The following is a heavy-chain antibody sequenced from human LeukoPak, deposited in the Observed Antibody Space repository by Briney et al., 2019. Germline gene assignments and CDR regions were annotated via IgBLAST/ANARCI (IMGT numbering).Heavy chain of an antibody. CDR1: GYSISSGYY. Sequence: SETLSLTCTVSGYSISSGYYWGWIRQSPGKGLEWIGSIYNSGSTYYNPSLKSRVTISIDTSKNQFSLKLSSVTAADTAVYYCARRITGTTSDSFDYWGQGTLVTVSS. CDR2: IYNSGST. CDR3: ARRITGTTSDSFDY. V-gene: IGHV4-38-2*02. J-gene: IGHJ4*02. D-gene: IGHD1-20*01.